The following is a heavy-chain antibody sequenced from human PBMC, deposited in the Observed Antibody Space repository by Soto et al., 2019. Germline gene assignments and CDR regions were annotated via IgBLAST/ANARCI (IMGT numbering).Heavy chain of an antibody. CDR1: GYTFTSYA. Sequence: ASVKVSCKASGYTFTSYAMHWVSQAPGQRLEWMGRINPGNGNTKYSQRFHGRVTITRDTSASTAYRELSSLRSENTAVYHCARSVAIPVAPDYWGQGTLVTVAS. V-gene: IGHV1-3*01. CDR2: INPGNGNT. CDR3: ARSVAIPVAPDY. J-gene: IGHJ4*02. D-gene: IGHD6-19*01.